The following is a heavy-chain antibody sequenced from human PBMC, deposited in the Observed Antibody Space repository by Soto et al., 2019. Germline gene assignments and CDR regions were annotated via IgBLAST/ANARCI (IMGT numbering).Heavy chain of an antibody. CDR1: GYTFTSYA. CDR3: ARDPRDNWNYVPLV. D-gene: IGHD1-7*01. CDR2: INAGNGNT. V-gene: IGHV1-3*01. J-gene: IGHJ4*02. Sequence: ASVKVSCKASGYTFTSYAMHWVRQAPGQRLEWMGWINAGNGNTKYSQKFQGRVTITRDTSASTAYMELSSLRSEDTAVYYCARDPRDNWNYVPLVWGQGTLVTVPS.